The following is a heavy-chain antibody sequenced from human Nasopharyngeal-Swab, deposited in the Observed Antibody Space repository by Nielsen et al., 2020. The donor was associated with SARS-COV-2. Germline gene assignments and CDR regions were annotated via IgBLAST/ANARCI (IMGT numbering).Heavy chain of an antibody. CDR1: GFTFDNYE. CDR3: ARASRGWS. V-gene: IGHV3-48*03. D-gene: IGHD6-19*01. J-gene: IGHJ5*02. Sequence: GESLKISCAASGFTFDNYEMNWVRQAPGKGLEWVSYISTSGATIHSADSVRGRFPISRDNAKKSLYLQMNSLRAEDTAVYYCARASRGWSWGQGTLVTVSS. CDR2: ISTSGATI.